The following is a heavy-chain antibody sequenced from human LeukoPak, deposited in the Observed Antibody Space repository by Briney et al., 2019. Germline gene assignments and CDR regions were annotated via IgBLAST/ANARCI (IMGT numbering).Heavy chain of an antibody. CDR3: ARGPYSYDSSGAFDI. J-gene: IGHJ3*02. V-gene: IGHV4-61*02. Sequence: SETLSLTCTVSGDSISSGDYYWSWIRQPAGKGLEWIGRISSSGSTNYNPSLKSRVTISVDTSKNQFSLKLSSVTAADTAAYFCARGPYSYDSSGAFDIWGQGTMVTVSS. CDR1: GDSISSGDYY. D-gene: IGHD3-22*01. CDR2: ISSSGST.